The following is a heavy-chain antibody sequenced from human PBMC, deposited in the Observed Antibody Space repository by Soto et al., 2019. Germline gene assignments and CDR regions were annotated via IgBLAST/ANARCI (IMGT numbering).Heavy chain of an antibody. Sequence: ASVKVSCKASGGTFSSYAISWVRQAPGQGLEWMGGIIPIFGTANYAQKFQGRVTITADKSTSTAYMELSSLRSEGTAVYYCARAFPPTYYYDSSGYYFDYWGQGTLVTVSS. V-gene: IGHV1-69*06. CDR1: GGTFSSYA. CDR3: ARAFPPTYYYDSSGYYFDY. CDR2: IIPIFGTA. J-gene: IGHJ4*02. D-gene: IGHD3-22*01.